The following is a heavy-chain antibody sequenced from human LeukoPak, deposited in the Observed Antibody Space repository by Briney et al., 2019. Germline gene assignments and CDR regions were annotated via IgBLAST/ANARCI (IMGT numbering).Heavy chain of an antibody. V-gene: IGHV4-30-2*01. CDR3: ARAEEYGSGSYYFDY. J-gene: IGHJ4*02. CDR2: IYHSGST. D-gene: IGHD3-10*01. Sequence: ASETLSLTCAVSGGSISSGGYSWSWIRQPPGKGLEWIGYIYHSGSTYYNPSLKSRVTISVDRSENQFSLKLSSVTAADTAVYYCARAEEYGSGSYYFDYWGQGTLVTVSS. CDR1: GGSISSGGYS.